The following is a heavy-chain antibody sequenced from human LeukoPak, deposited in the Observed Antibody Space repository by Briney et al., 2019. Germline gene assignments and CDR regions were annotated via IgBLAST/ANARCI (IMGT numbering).Heavy chain of an antibody. J-gene: IGHJ4*02. Sequence: PGRSLRLSCAASGFTFDDYAMHWVRQAPGKGLEWVSGSSWNSGSIGCADSVKGRFTISRDNAKNSLYLQMNSLRAEDTALYYCAKAQVGGWLVLGFDYWGQGTLVTVSS. D-gene: IGHD6-19*01. CDR1: GFTFDDYA. CDR3: AKAQVGGWLVLGFDY. CDR2: SSWNSGSI. V-gene: IGHV3-9*01.